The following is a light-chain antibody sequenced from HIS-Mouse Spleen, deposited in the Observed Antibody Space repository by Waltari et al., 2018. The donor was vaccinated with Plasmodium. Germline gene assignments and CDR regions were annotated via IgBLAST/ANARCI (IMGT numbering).Light chain of an antibody. CDR3: YSTDSSGNHRV. CDR1: ALPKNY. CDR2: EDS. J-gene: IGLJ3*02. V-gene: IGLV3-10*01. Sequence: SYELTQPPSVSVSPGQTARITCSGDALPKNYAYWYQQKSGQAPVLVIYEDSKRPAGRPERVYGSSSGTMGTLTSSGAQVEDEADYYCYSTDSSGNHRVFGGGTKLTVL.